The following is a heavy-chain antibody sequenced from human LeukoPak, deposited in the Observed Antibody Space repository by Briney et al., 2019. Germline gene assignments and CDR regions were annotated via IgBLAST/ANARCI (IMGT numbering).Heavy chain of an antibody. D-gene: IGHD5-12*01. V-gene: IGHV1-69*06. J-gene: IGHJ4*02. Sequence: SVKVSCKASGGTFSSYAISWVRQAPGQGLEWMGGIIPIFGTANYAQKFQGRVTITADKSTSTAYMELSSLRSEDTAVYYCGATSNLWVFDYWGLGTLVTVSS. CDR1: GGTFSSYA. CDR3: GATSNLWVFDY. CDR2: IIPIFGTA.